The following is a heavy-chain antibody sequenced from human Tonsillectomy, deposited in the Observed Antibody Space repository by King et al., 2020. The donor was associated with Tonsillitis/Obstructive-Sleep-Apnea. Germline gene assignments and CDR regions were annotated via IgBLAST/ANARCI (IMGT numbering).Heavy chain of an antibody. CDR3: ARDGRSGRVVVPSAYYMDV. Sequence: QLVQSGGGVVQPGRSLILSCAASGFTFSSYGMHLVRQAPGKGLEGVAVIWYDGSNKYYADSVKGRFTISRDNSKKKLYLQMNSLRAEDTAVYYWARDGRSGRVVVPSAYYMDVWGKGTTVTVSS. CDR1: GFTFSSYG. D-gene: IGHD2-2*01. J-gene: IGHJ6*03. V-gene: IGHV3-33*01. CDR2: IWYDGSNK.